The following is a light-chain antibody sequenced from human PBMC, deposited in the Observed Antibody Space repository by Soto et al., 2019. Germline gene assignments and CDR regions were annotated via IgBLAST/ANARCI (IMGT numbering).Light chain of an antibody. CDR2: AAS. CDR3: QQSYSTKIT. J-gene: IGKJ5*01. V-gene: IGKV1-39*01. CDR1: QSISSY. Sequence: SPSSLSASVGDRVTITCRASQSISSYLNWYQQKPGKAPKLLIYAASSLQSGVPSRFSGSGSGTDFTLTISSLQPEDFATYYCQQSYSTKITFGQGTRLEIK.